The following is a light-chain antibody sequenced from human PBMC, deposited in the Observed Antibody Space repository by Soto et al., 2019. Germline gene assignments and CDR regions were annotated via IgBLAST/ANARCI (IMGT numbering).Light chain of an antibody. CDR3: QQYNNWPHIT. CDR1: QSISSN. J-gene: IGKJ5*01. V-gene: IGKV3-15*01. Sequence: EIVLTQSPATLTVSPGEGATLSCRASQSISSNLAWYQQRPGQAPRLLIFGASTRATGIPATFSGSGSGTDFPLTITSLQSEDFAVYYCQQYNNWPHITFGQGTRLEIE. CDR2: GAS.